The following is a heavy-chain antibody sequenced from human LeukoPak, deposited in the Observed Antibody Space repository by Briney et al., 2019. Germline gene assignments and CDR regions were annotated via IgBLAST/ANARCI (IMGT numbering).Heavy chain of an antibody. CDR1: GYTLTELS. V-gene: IGHV1-24*01. CDR3: ARDRSQGYFDY. J-gene: IGHJ4*02. Sequence: ASVKVSCKVSGYTLTELSMHWVRQAPGKGLEWMGGFDPEDGETIYAQKFQGRVTMTRDTSTSTVYMELSSLRSEDTAVYYCARDRSQGYFDYWGQGTLVTVSS. CDR2: FDPEDGET.